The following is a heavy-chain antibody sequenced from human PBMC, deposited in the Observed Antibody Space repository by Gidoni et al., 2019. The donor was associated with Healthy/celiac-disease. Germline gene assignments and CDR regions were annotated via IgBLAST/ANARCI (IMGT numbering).Heavy chain of an antibody. CDR2: IILIFGTA. CDR3: ASYPIAVAGPGYYYMDV. CDR1: GGTFSSYG. Sequence: QVQLVQSGAEVKKPGSSVKVSCKASGGTFSSYGISWVRQAPGQGLVWMGGIILIFGTANYAQKFQGRVTITADKSTSTAYMELSSLRSEDTAVYYCASYPIAVAGPGYYYMDVWGKGTTVTVSS. D-gene: IGHD6-19*01. V-gene: IGHV1-69*06. J-gene: IGHJ6*03.